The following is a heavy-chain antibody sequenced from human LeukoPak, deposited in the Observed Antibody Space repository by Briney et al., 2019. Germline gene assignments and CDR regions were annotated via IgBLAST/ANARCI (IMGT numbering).Heavy chain of an antibody. CDR2: FDPEDGAT. CDR3: AGIVGARTGFDY. CDR1: GYTFTNYY. V-gene: IGHV1-24*01. D-gene: IGHD1-26*01. J-gene: IGHJ4*02. Sequence: GASVKVSCKASGYTFTNYYMHWVRQAPGKGLEWMGGFDPEDGATIYAQKFQGRVTMTEDTSTDTAYMELSSLRSEDTAVYYCAGIVGARTGFDYWGQGTLVTVSS.